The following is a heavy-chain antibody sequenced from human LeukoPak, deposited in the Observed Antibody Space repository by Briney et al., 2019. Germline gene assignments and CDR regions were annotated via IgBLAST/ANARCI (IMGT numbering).Heavy chain of an antibody. V-gene: IGHV3-9*01. Sequence: RGRPLRLSCAASGFTFDDYAMHWVRQAPGKGLEWVSGISWNSGSIGYADSVKGRFTISRDNAKNSLYLQMNSLRAEDTALYYCAKVGLSSSWYYNYFDYWGQGTLVTVSS. CDR1: GFTFDDYA. CDR2: ISWNSGSI. J-gene: IGHJ4*02. D-gene: IGHD6-13*01. CDR3: AKVGLSSSWYYNYFDY.